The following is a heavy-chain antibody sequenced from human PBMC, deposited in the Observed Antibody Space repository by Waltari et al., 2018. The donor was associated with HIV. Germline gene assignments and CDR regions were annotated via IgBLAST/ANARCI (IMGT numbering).Heavy chain of an antibody. CDR2: VAYSGST. Sequence: QVQLQESGPGRVKPSGTLSLTCTVPGGSISNYWWSLTRQPPGEGLEWVGCVAYSGSTDYNPSLKSRVTISVDTSKNQFSLKLSSVTAADTAVYYCARGGCVNGVCYRGLLDSWGQGTLVTVSS. CDR1: GGSISNYW. D-gene: IGHD2-8*01. V-gene: IGHV4-59*01. J-gene: IGHJ4*02. CDR3: ARGGCVNGVCYRGLLDS.